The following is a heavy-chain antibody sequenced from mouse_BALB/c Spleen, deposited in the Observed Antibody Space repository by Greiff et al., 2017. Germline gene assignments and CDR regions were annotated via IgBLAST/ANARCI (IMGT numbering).Heavy chain of an antibody. CDR1: GFSLSRYS. Sequence: VKLMESGPGLVAPSQSLSITCTVSGFSLSRYSVHWVRQPPGKGLEWLGMIWGGGSTDYNSALKSRLSISKDNSKSQVFFKMNSLQANDTAIYYCARNEVRRTAFAYWGQGTLVTVSA. CDR2: IWGGGST. J-gene: IGHJ3*01. CDR3: ARNEVRRTAFAY. V-gene: IGHV2-6-4*01. D-gene: IGHD2-14*01.